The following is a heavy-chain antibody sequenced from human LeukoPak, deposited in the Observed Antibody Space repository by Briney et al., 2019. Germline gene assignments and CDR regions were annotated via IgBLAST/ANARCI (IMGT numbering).Heavy chain of an antibody. J-gene: IGHJ4*02. Sequence: GESLRLSCAASGFTFSSYAMSWVRQAPGKGLEWVSAISGSGGSTYYADSVKGRFTISRDNSKNTLYLQMNSLRAEDTAVYYCAKGTLRIAVAGTVDYWGQGTLVTVSS. CDR3: AKGTLRIAVAGTVDY. CDR2: ISGSGGST. D-gene: IGHD6-19*01. V-gene: IGHV3-23*01. CDR1: GFTFSSYA.